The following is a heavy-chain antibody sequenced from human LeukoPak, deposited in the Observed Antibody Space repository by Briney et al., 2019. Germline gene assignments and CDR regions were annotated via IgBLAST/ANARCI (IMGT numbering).Heavy chain of an antibody. CDR1: GYAFTSYG. V-gene: IGHV1-18*01. CDR2: ISAYNGNT. CDR3: ARYHEAYNWFDP. Sequence: ASVKVSCKASGYAFTSYGISWVRQAPGQGVGWMGWISAYNGNTNYAQKLQGRVTMTTDTSTSTAYMELRSLRSDDTAVYYCARYHEAYNWFDPWGQGTLVTVSS. J-gene: IGHJ5*02. D-gene: IGHD2-2*01.